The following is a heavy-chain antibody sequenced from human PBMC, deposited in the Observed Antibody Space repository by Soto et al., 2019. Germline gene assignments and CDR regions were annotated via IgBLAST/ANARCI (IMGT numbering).Heavy chain of an antibody. Sequence: EVQLVESGGGLIQPGGSLRLSCAVSGFTVSNNYMSWVRQAPGKGLEGVSVIYSGGYTAYGDSVKGRFTISRDNSKNIQSIKINGRRADARAFYYCARAGGGGGYWGQGTLVTVSS. J-gene: IGHJ4*02. V-gene: IGHV3-53*01. CDR3: ARAGGGGGY. CDR2: IYSGGYT. D-gene: IGHD3-10*01. CDR1: GFTVSNNY.